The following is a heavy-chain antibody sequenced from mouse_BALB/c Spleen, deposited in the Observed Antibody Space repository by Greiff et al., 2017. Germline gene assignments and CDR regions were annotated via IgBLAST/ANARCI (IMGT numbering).Heavy chain of an antibody. V-gene: IGHV2-9-2*01. Sequence: QVQLQQSGPGLVAPSQSLSITCTVSGFSLTSYDISWIRQPPGKGLEWLGVIWTGGGTNYNSAFMSRLSFSKDNSKSQVFLKMNSLQTDDTAIYYCVRYGNYAYYFDYWGQGTTLTVSS. D-gene: IGHD2-10*02. CDR3: VRYGNYAYYFDY. J-gene: IGHJ2*01. CDR2: IWTGGGT. CDR1: GFSLTSYD.